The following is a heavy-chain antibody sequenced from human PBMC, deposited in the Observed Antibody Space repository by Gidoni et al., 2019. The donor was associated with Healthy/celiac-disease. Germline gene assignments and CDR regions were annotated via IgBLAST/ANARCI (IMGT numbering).Heavy chain of an antibody. V-gene: IGHV5-10-1*03. CDR1: GYSFTSYW. CDR3: AKQIAAAGPFYYYYGMDV. Sequence: EVQLVQSGAEVKKPGVSLRISCKGSGYSFTSYWISWVRQMPGKGLEWMGRIDPSDSYTNYSPSFQGHVTISADKSISTAYLQWSSLKASDTAMYYCAKQIAAAGPFYYYYGMDVWGQGTTVTVSS. J-gene: IGHJ6*02. CDR2: IDPSDSYT. D-gene: IGHD6-13*01.